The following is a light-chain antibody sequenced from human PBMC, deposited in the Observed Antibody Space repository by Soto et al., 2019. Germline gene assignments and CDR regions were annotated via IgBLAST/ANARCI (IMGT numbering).Light chain of an antibody. V-gene: IGKV3-11*01. J-gene: IGKJ4*01. CDR1: QSVDIY. CDR2: DAS. Sequence: EVVLTQSPDTLSLSPGERATLSCRASQSVDIYLAWYQQKPGQAPRLLIYDASNRATGIPARFSGSGSGTDFTLTISSLEPEDFAVYYCQQRKHWPPLTFGGGTKVEIK. CDR3: QQRKHWPPLT.